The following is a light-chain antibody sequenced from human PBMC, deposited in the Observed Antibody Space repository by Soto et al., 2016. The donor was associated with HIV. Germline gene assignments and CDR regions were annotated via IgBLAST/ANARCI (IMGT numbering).Light chain of an antibody. CDR2: DAS. J-gene: IGKJ1*01. V-gene: IGKV1-33*01. Sequence: IQMTQSPSSLSASVGDRVTITCQANLDITNRVNWYQQKPGKPPKLLIHDASNLETGIPSRFSGGGSGTHFTFTISSLQPDDFATYYCQQYQTEEGTFGQGTTVEIK. CDR3: QQYQTEEGT. CDR1: LDITNR.